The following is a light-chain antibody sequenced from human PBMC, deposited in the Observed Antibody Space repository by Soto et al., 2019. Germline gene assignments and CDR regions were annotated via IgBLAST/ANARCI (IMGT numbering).Light chain of an antibody. J-gene: IGKJ1*01. Sequence: EIVMTQSPATLSVSPGERATLSCRAKQSVSSNVAWYQQKPGQXPXXLIYAASTRATGIPARFSGSGSGTDFTLTISSLQPDDSATYYCQHYGGMWTFGQGTKVDIK. V-gene: IGKV3-15*01. CDR3: QHYGGMWT. CDR1: QSVSSN. CDR2: AAS.